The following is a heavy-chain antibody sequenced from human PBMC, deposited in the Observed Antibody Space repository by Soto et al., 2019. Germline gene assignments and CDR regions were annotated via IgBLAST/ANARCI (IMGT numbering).Heavy chain of an antibody. D-gene: IGHD3-10*01. CDR2: ISWNSGSI. V-gene: IGHV3-9*01. CDR3: ANLWTHY. J-gene: IGHJ4*02. Sequence: PGGSLRLSCAASGFTFIDYAMHWVRQAPGKGLEWVSGISWNSGSIGYADSVKGRFTISRDNAKNSLYLQMDTLRAEDTALYYCANLWTHYWGQGTLVTVSS. CDR1: GFTFIDYA.